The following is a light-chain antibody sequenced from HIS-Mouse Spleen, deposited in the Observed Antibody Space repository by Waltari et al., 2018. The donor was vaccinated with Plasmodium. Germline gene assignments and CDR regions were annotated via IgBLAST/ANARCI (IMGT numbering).Light chain of an antibody. J-gene: IGLJ2*01. Sequence: QSALTQPPSASGSPGQSVTISCTRTSSDAGGSNYVSWYKQHPGKAPKLIIYEVSKRPSGVPDRFSGSKSGNTASLTVSGLQAEDEADYYCSSYAGSNNLVFGGGTKLTVL. CDR3: SSYAGSNNLV. V-gene: IGLV2-8*01. CDR1: SSDAGGSNY. CDR2: EVS.